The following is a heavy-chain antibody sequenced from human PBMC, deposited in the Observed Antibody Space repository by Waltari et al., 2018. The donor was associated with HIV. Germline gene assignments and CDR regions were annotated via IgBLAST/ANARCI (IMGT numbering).Heavy chain of an antibody. CDR2: TYYSGST. J-gene: IGHJ4*02. CDR3: ARHGGSRVGGGPGLY. V-gene: IGHV4-39*01. D-gene: IGHD3-16*01. CDR1: GGSITSSSYY. Sequence: QLQLQESGPGLVKPSATLSLTCSVSGGSITSSSYYWGWSRQSTGKGLEGIGTTYYSGSTYYNPSLMSRVAISVDTSKSQFSLKLTSVTATDTAVYVCARHGGSRVGGGPGLYWGQGSLVTVSS.